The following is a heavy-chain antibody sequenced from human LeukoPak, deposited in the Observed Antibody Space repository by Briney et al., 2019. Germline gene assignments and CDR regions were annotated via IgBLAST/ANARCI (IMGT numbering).Heavy chain of an antibody. CDR3: ARDYGGTFRGWFDP. D-gene: IGHD4-23*01. CDR2: IYSSGTT. CDR1: GFIVSSNY. V-gene: IGHV3-66*03. Sequence: GSLILSCSASGFIVSSNYMSWVRPAPGKGLEWVSVIYSSGTTYYADSVKGRFTISRDNFKNTLYLQMNSLTPEDTDVYYCARDYGGTFRGWFDPWGQGTLVTVSS. J-gene: IGHJ5*02.